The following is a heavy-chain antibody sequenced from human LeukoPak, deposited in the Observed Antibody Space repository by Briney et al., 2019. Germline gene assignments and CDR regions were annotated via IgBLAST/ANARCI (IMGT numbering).Heavy chain of an antibody. Sequence: GGSLRLSCAASGFTFSSYGMHWVRQAPGRGLEWVSFIQYDGNNKYYADSVKGRFTISRDNSKGTLYLQMNGLRVEDTAIYYCAKGRAGSSPDWGQGTLVTVPS. CDR1: GFTFSSYG. D-gene: IGHD6-6*01. CDR2: IQYDGNNK. J-gene: IGHJ4*02. CDR3: AKGRAGSSPD. V-gene: IGHV3-30*02.